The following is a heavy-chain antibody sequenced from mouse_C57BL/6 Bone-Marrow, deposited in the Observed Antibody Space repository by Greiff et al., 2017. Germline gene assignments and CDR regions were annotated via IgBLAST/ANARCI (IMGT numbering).Heavy chain of an antibody. CDR1: GYTFTSYW. V-gene: IGHV1-59*01. CDR3: ARSYGSSYEAMDY. Sequence: QVQLQQSGAELVRPGTSVKLSCKASGYTFTSYWMHWVKQRPGQGLEWIGVIDPSDSYTNYNQKFKGKATLTVDTSSSTAYMQLSSLTSEDSAVYYCARSYGSSYEAMDYWGQGTSVTVSS. CDR2: IDPSDSYT. D-gene: IGHD1-1*01. J-gene: IGHJ4*01.